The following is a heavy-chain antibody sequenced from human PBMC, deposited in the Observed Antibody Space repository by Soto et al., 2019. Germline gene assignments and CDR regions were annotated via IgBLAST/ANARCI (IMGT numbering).Heavy chain of an antibody. CDR2: TSHDGSNK. D-gene: IGHD3-22*01. V-gene: IGHV3-30*03. J-gene: IGHJ6*02. CDR1: GFTFSTYG. CDR3: ARVEEYYHDRSGYSYYYYGMDV. Sequence: QVQLVESGGGVVQPGRSLRLFCAASGFTFSTYGMHWVRQAPGKGLEWVTFTSHDGSNKFYADSVKGRFTISRDSSMYTLYLQMNSLTAEDTAAYYCARVEEYYHDRSGYSYYYYGMDVWGQGTTVTVSS.